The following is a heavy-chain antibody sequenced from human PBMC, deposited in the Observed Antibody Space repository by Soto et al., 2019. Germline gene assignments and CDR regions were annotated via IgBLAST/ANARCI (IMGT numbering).Heavy chain of an antibody. Sequence: PGGSLRLSCPASGLTFSLYYMNWVRQAPGKGLEWVSSIRTTSTYTHYADSLKGRFTISRDNAKKLWYLQMDSLRAEDTAVYYCARDDGLSSTNVKAFDIWGQGTKVTVSS. J-gene: IGHJ3*02. V-gene: IGHV3-21*01. CDR2: IRTTSTYT. CDR1: GLTFSLYY. CDR3: ARDDGLSSTNVKAFDI. D-gene: IGHD2-2*01.